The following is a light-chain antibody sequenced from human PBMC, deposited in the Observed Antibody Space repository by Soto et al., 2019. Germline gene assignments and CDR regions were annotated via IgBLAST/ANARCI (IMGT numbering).Light chain of an antibody. J-gene: IGKJ1*01. CDR2: GAF. CDR1: QIVTSDY. CDR3: HQYGKSPRT. V-gene: IGKV3-20*01. Sequence: DIVLTQSPGTLSLSPGARVTLSCMASQIVTSDYLAWYHQEPGQAPRLLIYGAFNRATGISDRFSGSGSGTDFTLSISRLEPGDFGVYFCHQYGKSPRTFGQGTKVDIK.